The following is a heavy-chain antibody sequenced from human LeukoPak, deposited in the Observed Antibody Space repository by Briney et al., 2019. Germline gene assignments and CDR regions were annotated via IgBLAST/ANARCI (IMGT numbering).Heavy chain of an antibody. J-gene: IGHJ4*02. CDR1: VFTVTSHW. CDR3: ARAPSGWYSDY. V-gene: IGHV3-7*01. D-gene: IGHD6-19*01. Sequence: PGESLRLSCAASVFTVTSHWMSWVRQAPGKGLEWVANIKQDGSEKYYVDSVKGRFTISRDNAKNSLYLQMNSLRAEDTAVYYCARAPSGWYSDYWCQGTLVTVSS. CDR2: IKQDGSEK.